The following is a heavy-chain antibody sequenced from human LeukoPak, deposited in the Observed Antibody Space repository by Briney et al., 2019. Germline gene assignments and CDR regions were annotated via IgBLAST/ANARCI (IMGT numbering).Heavy chain of an antibody. CDR2: ISGSSSTI. V-gene: IGHV3-48*02. J-gene: IGHJ1*01. CDR1: GFTFSSYS. D-gene: IGHD6-19*01. Sequence: GGSLRLSCAASGFTFSSYSMNWVRRAPGKGLEWVSYISGSSSTIYYAGSVKGRFTISRDNAKNSLYLQMNSLRDEDTAVYYCARDHSSDWYSLVVTSEYFQHWGQGTLVTVSS. CDR3: ARDHSSDWYSLVVTSEYFQH.